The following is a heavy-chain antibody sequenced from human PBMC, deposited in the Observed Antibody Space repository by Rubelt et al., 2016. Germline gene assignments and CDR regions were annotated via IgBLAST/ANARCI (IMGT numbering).Heavy chain of an antibody. CDR3: ARGPYGSGSYYNVRERFY. CDR1: GFTFSSYW. CDR2: INSDGSST. V-gene: IGHV3-74*01. D-gene: IGHD3-10*01. J-gene: IGHJ4*02. Sequence: SGFTFSSYWMHWVRQAPGKGLVWVSRINSDGSSTSYADSVKGRFTISRDNAKNTLYLQMNSLRAEDTAVYYCARGPYGSGSYYNVRERFYWGQGTLATVSS.